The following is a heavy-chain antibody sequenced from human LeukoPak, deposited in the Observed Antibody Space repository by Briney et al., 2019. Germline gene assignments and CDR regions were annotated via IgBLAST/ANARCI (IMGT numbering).Heavy chain of an antibody. CDR3: ARDLGIFGDFDY. CDR2: IRHDGSNE. D-gene: IGHD3-3*01. CDR1: GFSFSNFG. Sequence: PGGSLRLSCTTSGFSFSNFGMHWVRQAPDKGLEWLAFIRHDGSNEYSADSVKGRFTISRDNSRSTLFLQTDNLRSEDTAIYYCARDLGIFGDFDYWGRGTLVIVSS. J-gene: IGHJ4*02. V-gene: IGHV3-30*02.